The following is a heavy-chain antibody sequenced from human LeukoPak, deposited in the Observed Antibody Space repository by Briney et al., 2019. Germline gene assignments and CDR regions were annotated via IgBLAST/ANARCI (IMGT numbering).Heavy chain of an antibody. V-gene: IGHV4-34*01. J-gene: IGHJ4*02. CDR2: INHSGST. D-gene: IGHD4-23*01. CDR1: GGSFSGYH. CDR3: ARDPYGGNEGGFDY. Sequence: SETLSLTCAVYGGSFSGYHWSWIRQPPGKGLEWIGEINHSGSTNYNPSLKSRVTISVDTSKNQFSLKLSSVTAADTAVYYCARDPYGGNEGGFDYWGQGTLVTVSS.